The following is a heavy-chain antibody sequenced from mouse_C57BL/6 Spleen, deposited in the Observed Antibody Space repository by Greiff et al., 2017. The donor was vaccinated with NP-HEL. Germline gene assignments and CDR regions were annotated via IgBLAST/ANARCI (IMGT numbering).Heavy chain of an antibody. CDR3: ASGLYSFYAMDY. V-gene: IGHV1-42*01. Sequence: EVQLQQSGPELVKPGASVKISCKASGYSFTGYYMNWVKQSPEKSLEWIGEINPSTGGTTYNQKFKAKATLTVDKSSSTAYMQLKSLTSEDSAVYYCASGLYSFYAMDYWGQGTSVTVSS. CDR1: GYSFTGYY. CDR2: INPSTGGT. J-gene: IGHJ4*01. D-gene: IGHD2-12*01.